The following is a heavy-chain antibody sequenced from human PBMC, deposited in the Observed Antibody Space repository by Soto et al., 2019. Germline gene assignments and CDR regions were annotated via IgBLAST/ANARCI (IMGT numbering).Heavy chain of an antibody. Sequence: EVQLVESGGGLVQPGGSLRLSCAASGFTFSSYSMNWVRQAPGKGLEWVSYISSSSSYIYYADSVKGRFTISRDNAKNSLYLQMNSLRAEDTAVYYCARDVITGTYFDYWGQGTLVTVSS. CDR3: ARDVITGTYFDY. V-gene: IGHV3-21*05. CDR1: GFTFSSYS. D-gene: IGHD1-20*01. CDR2: ISSSSSYI. J-gene: IGHJ4*02.